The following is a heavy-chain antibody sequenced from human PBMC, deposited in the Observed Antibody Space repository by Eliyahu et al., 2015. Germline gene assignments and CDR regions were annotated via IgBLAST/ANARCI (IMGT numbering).Heavy chain of an antibody. Sequence: QMQLVQSGPEVKKPGTXXKVXCKASGFTFTSXAVPWVRQXRGQRLEWIGWIVVGSGNTNYAQKFQERVTITRDMSTSTAYMELSSLRPEDTAVYYCAAAVTTSGFDYWGQGTLVTVSS. D-gene: IGHD4-17*01. CDR2: IVVGSGNT. V-gene: IGHV1-58*01. J-gene: IGHJ4*02. CDR3: AAAVTTSGFDY. CDR1: GFTFTSXA.